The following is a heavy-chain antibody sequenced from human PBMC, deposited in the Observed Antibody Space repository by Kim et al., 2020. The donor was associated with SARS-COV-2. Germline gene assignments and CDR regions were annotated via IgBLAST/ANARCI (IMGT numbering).Heavy chain of an antibody. CDR3: ARGQGKTVPAALGV. V-gene: IGHV3-33*01. Sequence: GGSLRLSCAASGFTFSSYGMHWVRQAPGKGLEWVAVIWYDGSNKYYADSVKGRFTISRDNSKNTLYLQMNSLRAEDTAVYYCARGQGKTVPAALGVWGQGTTVTVSS. CDR1: GFTFSSYG. CDR2: IWYDGSNK. J-gene: IGHJ6*02. D-gene: IGHD2-2*01.